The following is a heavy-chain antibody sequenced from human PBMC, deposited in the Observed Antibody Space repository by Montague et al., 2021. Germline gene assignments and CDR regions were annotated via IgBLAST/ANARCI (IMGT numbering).Heavy chain of an antibody. CDR3: ARRLGIRAPFDY. V-gene: IGHV4-4*02. CDR1: GDSISSKYF. J-gene: IGHJ4*02. CDR2: IYHGTT. D-gene: IGHD7-27*01. Sequence: SETLSLTCTVSGDSISSKYFCSWVRQPLGKGLEWIGEIYHGTTSYSPSLKGRLTVSMDTSKNQFSLKLSSVTAADTAVYFCARRLGIRAPFDYWGQGTLVTVSS.